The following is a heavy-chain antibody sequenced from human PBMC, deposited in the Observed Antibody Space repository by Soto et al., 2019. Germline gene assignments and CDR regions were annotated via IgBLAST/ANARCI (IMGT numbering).Heavy chain of an antibody. CDR1: DGSMNSDSSY. Sequence: QLQLQESGPGLVKPSETLSLTCRVSDGSMNSDSSYWGWIRQPPGKGLEWIGVINHSGSTYHNLSLKGRVTMSVDASRIQFSLKLTSITAADTAVYYCARLGGYVSVGYYYLWDSWGQGTLVTVSS. CDR3: ARLGGYVSVGYYYLWDS. V-gene: IGHV4-39*01. CDR2: INHSGST. J-gene: IGHJ4*02. D-gene: IGHD3-22*01.